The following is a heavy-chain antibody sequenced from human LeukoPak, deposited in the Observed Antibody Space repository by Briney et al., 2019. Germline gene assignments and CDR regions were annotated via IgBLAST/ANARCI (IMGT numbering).Heavy chain of an antibody. CDR3: ATALSMGLYCSSTSCFTFDY. CDR2: FDPEDGET. V-gene: IGHV1-24*01. D-gene: IGHD2-2*02. J-gene: IGHJ4*02. Sequence: ASVEVSCKASGYTLTELSIHWVRQAPGKGLEWMGGFDPEDGETIYAQKFQGRVTMTEDTSTDTAYMELSSLRSEDTAVYYCATALSMGLYCSSTSCFTFDYWGQGTVVTVSS. CDR1: GYTLTELS.